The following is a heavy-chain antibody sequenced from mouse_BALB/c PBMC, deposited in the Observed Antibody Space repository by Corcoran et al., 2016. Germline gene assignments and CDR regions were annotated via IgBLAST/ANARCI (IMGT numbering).Heavy chain of an antibody. Sequence: EVQLLETGGGLVQPGGSRGLSCEGSGFTFSGFWMSWVRQTAGKALEWIGDINSDGSAINYAPSIKDRFTIFRDNDKSTRYRQMSNLRSEDTATDVCMRYGSSGYFDVWGAGTTVTVSS. D-gene: IGHD1-1*01. CDR1: GFTFSGFW. CDR2: INSDGSAI. J-gene: IGHJ1*01. V-gene: IGHV11-2*02. CDR3: MRYGSSGYFDV.